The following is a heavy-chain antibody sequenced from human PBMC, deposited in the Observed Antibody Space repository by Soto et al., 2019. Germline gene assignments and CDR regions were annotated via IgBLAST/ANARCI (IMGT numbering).Heavy chain of an antibody. CDR3: VKAVYLLDFDY. D-gene: IGHD2-8*01. V-gene: IGHV3-23*01. J-gene: IGHJ4*02. CDR2: ISGTGTTT. Sequence: GGSLRRSCAASGFTFSSYAMTWGGQAPGKGLEWVSTISGTGTTTYYADSVKGRFTISRDNSKNTLYLQMNSLRTEDTAVYYCVKAVYLLDFDYWGQGTLVTVSS. CDR1: GFTFSSYA.